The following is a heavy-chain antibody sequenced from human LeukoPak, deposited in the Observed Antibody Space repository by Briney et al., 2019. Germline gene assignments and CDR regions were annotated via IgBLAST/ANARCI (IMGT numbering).Heavy chain of an antibody. CDR1: GGSVSSSNW. J-gene: IGHJ4*02. Sequence: SETLSLTCAVSGGSVSSSNWWSWVRQPPGKGLEWIGEIYHSGSTNYNPSLKSRVTISVDKSKNQFSLKLSSVTAADTAVYYCASKDVWPQLTTWGQGTLVTVSS. CDR2: IYHSGST. D-gene: IGHD3-3*01. CDR3: ASKDVWPQLTT. V-gene: IGHV4-4*02.